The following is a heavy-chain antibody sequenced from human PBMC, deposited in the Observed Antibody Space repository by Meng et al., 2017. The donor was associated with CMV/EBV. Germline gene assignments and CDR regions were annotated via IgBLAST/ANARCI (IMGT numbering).Heavy chain of an antibody. CDR2: IYYSGST. CDR3: ARGADIVVVPAAIWPIGYYYGMDV. D-gene: IGHD2-2*02. CDR1: GGSISSYY. J-gene: IGHJ6*02. V-gene: IGHV4-59*01. Sequence: SETLSLTCTVSGGSISSYYWSWIRQPPGKGLEWIGYIYYSGSTNYNPSLKSRVTISVDTSKNQFSLKLSSVTAADTAVYYCARGADIVVVPAAIWPIGYYYGMDVWGQGTTVTVSS.